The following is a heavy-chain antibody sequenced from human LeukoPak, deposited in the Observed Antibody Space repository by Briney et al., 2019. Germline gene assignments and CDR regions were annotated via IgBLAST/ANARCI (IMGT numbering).Heavy chain of an antibody. CDR1: GGTFSSYA. J-gene: IGHJ3*02. D-gene: IGHD2-2*01. V-gene: IGHV1-69*13. CDR3: ARAIYCSSTSCSSGAFDI. CDR2: IIPIFGTA. Sequence: ASVKVSCKASGGTFSSYAISWVRQAPGQGLEWVGGIIPIFGTANYAQRFQGRVTITADESTSTAYMELSSLRSEDTAVYYCARAIYCSSTSCSSGAFDIWGQGTMVTVSS.